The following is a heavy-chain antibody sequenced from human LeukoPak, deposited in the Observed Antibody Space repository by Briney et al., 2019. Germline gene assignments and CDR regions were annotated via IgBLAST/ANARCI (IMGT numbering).Heavy chain of an antibody. V-gene: IGHV3-23*01. CDR1: GFTFSSYA. CDR2: ISGSGGST. J-gene: IGHJ5*01. D-gene: IGHD6-19*01. Sequence: GGSLRLSCAASGFTFSSYAMSWVRQAPGKGLEWVSAISGSGGSTYYADSVKGRFTISRDNSKNTPYLQMNSLRAEDTAVYYCAKLTSGAAVAGIASWGQGTLVTVSS. CDR3: AKLTSGAAVAGIAS.